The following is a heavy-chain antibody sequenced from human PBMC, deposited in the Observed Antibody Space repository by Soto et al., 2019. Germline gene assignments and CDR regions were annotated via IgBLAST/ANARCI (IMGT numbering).Heavy chain of an antibody. CDR1: GYTFTSYY. Sequence: ASVKVSCKASGYTFTSYYMHWVRQAPGQGLEWMGIINPSGGSTSYAQKFQGRVTMTRDTYTSTVYMVLSSLRTEDTAVYYCARAGSPKYYFDYWGQGTLVSVSS. CDR3: ARAGSPKYYFDY. CDR2: INPSGGST. V-gene: IGHV1-46*01. J-gene: IGHJ4*02. D-gene: IGHD3-10*01.